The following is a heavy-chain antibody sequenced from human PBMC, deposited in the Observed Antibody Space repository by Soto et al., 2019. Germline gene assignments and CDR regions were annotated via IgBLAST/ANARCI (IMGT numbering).Heavy chain of an antibody. J-gene: IGHJ4*02. Sequence: ASVKVSCKASGFTFTSSAVQWVRQARGQRLEWIGWIVVGSGNTNYAQKFQERVTITRDMSTSTAYMELSSLRSEDTAVYYCAAGSLAGGLGRAYFDYWGQGTLVTVSS. D-gene: IGHD2-8*02. CDR3: AAGSLAGGLGRAYFDY. CDR1: GFTFTSSA. CDR2: IVVGSGNT. V-gene: IGHV1-58*01.